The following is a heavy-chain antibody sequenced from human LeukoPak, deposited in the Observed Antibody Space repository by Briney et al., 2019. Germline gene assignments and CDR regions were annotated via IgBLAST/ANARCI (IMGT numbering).Heavy chain of an antibody. J-gene: IGHJ4*02. CDR2: ISYDGSNK. V-gene: IGHV3-30-3*01. CDR1: GFTFSSYA. Sequence: GGSLRLSCAASGFTFSSYAMHWVRQAPGKGLEWVAVISYDGSNKYYADSVKGRFTISRDNSKNTLYLQMNSLRAEDTAVYYCARDQGWIQLWLLLEGSSIGIDYWGQGTLVTVSS. CDR3: ARDQGWIQLWLLLEGSSIGIDY. D-gene: IGHD5-18*01.